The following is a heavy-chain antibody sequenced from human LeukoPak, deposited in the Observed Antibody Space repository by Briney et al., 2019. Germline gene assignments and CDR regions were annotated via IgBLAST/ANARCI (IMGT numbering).Heavy chain of an antibody. Sequence: GGSLRLSCAASGFTFSSYGMHWVRQAPGKGLEWVAFIRYDGSNKYYADSVKGRFTISRDNSKNTLYLQMNSLRAEDTAVYYCARLRSGYEDYYYYMDVWGKGTTVTVSS. CDR2: IRYDGSNK. CDR1: GFTFSSYG. D-gene: IGHD5-12*01. J-gene: IGHJ6*03. V-gene: IGHV3-30*02. CDR3: ARLRSGYEDYYYYMDV.